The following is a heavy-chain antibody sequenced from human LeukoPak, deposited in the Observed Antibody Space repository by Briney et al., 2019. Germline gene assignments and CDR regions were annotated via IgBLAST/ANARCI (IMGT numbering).Heavy chain of an antibody. Sequence: GASVKVSCKASGYTFSGYYMHWVRQAPGQGLEWMGWINPNTGRTNYAQNFQGRVTMTSDTSISTAYMELNSLRSDDTAVYYCATGVVVNDFDYWGQGTLVTVSS. CDR1: GYTFSGYY. CDR2: INPNTGRT. D-gene: IGHD3-22*01. V-gene: IGHV1-2*02. J-gene: IGHJ4*02. CDR3: ATGVVVNDFDY.